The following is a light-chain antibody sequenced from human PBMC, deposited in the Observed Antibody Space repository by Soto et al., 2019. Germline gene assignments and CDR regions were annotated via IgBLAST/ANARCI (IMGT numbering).Light chain of an antibody. CDR2: DAS. CDR1: LSVSSY. Sequence: TQSPSTLSLSPGARAPLSCRTSLSVSSYLAWYQQHPGQAPRLLIYDASNRATGIPARFTGSGSGTDFNLTISTLEPEDFAVYYCQQRQYWPPITFGQGTRLEIK. CDR3: QQRQYWPPIT. J-gene: IGKJ5*01. V-gene: IGKV3-11*01.